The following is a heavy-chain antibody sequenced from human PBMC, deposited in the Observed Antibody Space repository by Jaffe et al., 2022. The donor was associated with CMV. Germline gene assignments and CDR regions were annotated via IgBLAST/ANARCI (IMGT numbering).Heavy chain of an antibody. D-gene: IGHD6-6*01. J-gene: IGHJ5*02. CDR3: ARFLQLAPYNWFDP. V-gene: IGHV3-21*01. Sequence: EVQLVESGGGLVKPGGSLRLSCAASGFTFSSYSMNWVRQAPGKGLEWVSSISSSSSYIYYADSVKGRFTISRDNAKNSLYLQMNSLRAEDTAVYYCARFLQLAPYNWFDPWGQGTLVTVSS. CDR2: ISSSSSYI. CDR1: GFTFSSYS.